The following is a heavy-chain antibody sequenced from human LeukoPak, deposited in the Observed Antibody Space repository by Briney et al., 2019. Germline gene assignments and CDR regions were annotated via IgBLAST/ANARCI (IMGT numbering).Heavy chain of an antibody. CDR1: GAFTSSNNYY. CDR2: IYYDGST. D-gene: IGHD2-15*01. J-gene: IGHJ4*02. CDR3: ARLVGWPYRYYFDY. V-gene: IGHV4-39*01. Sequence: PSETLSLTCTVSGAFTSSNNYYWGWIRQPPGKGLDWIGNIYYDGSTRDNPSLKSRVTISIDTSKNQFFLKLSSVTAADTAVYYCARLVGWPYRYYFDYWGQGTPIIVSS.